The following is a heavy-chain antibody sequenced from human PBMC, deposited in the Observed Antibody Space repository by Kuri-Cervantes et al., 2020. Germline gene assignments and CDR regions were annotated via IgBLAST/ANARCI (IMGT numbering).Heavy chain of an antibody. D-gene: IGHD2-21*01. CDR2: IYYSGST. J-gene: IGHJ4*02. CDR3: ARGSIRGHFDY. Sequence: GSLRLSCTVSGGSISSYYWGWIRQPPGKGLEWIGSIYYSGSTYYNPSLKSRVTISVDTSKNQFSLKLSSVTAADTAVYYCARGSIRGHFDYWGQGTLVTVSS. V-gene: IGHV4-39*07. CDR1: GGSISSYY.